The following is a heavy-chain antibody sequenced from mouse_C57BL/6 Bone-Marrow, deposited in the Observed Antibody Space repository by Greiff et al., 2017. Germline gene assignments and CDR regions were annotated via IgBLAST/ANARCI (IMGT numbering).Heavy chain of an antibody. CDR1: GFTFSSYG. V-gene: IGHV5-6*01. Sequence: EVNLVESGGDLVKPGGSLKLSCAASGFTFSSYGMSWVRQTPDKRLEWVATISSGGSYTYYPDSVKGRFTISRDNAKNTLYLQMSSLKSEDTAMYYCASPDRTWFAYWGQGTLVTVSA. CDR3: ASPDRTWFAY. CDR2: ISSGGSYT. J-gene: IGHJ3*01. D-gene: IGHD2-14*01.